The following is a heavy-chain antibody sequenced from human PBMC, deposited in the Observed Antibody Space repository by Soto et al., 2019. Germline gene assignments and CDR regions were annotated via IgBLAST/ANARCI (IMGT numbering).Heavy chain of an antibody. Sequence: PGGSLRLSCTASGFSFSSYTMNWVRQAPGKGLQWVASITNRGTHTYSADSVKGRFTISRDSDKNSLYLQMNNLRAEDTATYYCARAHEVAWFDSWGQGTLVTVSS. CDR1: GFSFSSYT. V-gene: IGHV3-21*06. CDR2: ITNRGTHT. CDR3: ARAHEVAWFDS. J-gene: IGHJ5*01. D-gene: IGHD2-15*01.